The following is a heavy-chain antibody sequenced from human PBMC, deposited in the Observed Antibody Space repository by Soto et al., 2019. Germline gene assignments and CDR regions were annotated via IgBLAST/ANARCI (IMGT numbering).Heavy chain of an antibody. CDR3: ARDRGSYYGYDY. D-gene: IGHD1-26*01. Sequence: SETLSLTCTVSGGSISSYYWSWIRQPPGKGLEWIGYVYYSGSGGTNYNPSLKSRVTMSIDTSKNQFSLKLSSVIAADTAVYFCARDRGSYYGYDYWGQGTLVTVSS. CDR2: VYYSGSGGT. J-gene: IGHJ4*02. CDR1: GGSISSYY. V-gene: IGHV4-59*01.